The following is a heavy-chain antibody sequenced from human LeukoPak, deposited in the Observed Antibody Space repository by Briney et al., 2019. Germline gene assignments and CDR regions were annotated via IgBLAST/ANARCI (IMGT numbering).Heavy chain of an antibody. CDR3: ARGGYDSSGYYYYYHYYMDV. Sequence: SETLSVTCAVYGGSFSGYYWSWIRQPPGKGLEWIGEINHSGSTNYNPSLKSRVTISVDTSKNQFSLKLSSVTAADTAVYYCARGGYDSSGYYYYYHYYMDVWGKGTTVTVSS. J-gene: IGHJ6*03. CDR2: INHSGST. CDR1: GGSFSGYY. D-gene: IGHD3-22*01. V-gene: IGHV4-34*01.